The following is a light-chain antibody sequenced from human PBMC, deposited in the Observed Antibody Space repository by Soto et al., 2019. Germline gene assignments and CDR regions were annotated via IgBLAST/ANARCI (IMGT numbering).Light chain of an antibody. J-gene: IGLJ2*01. CDR2: LNXXXXX. Sequence: QLVLTQSPSASASLGASVKLTCTLSSGHSSYAIAWHQQQPEKGPRYLMNLNXXXXXXXXXXXXXRFSGSSSGTERYLTXXXXXXXXXXXYYCQTWGTGMGVFGGGTKLTVL. V-gene: IGLV4-69*01. CDR3: QTWGTGMGV. CDR1: SGHSSYA.